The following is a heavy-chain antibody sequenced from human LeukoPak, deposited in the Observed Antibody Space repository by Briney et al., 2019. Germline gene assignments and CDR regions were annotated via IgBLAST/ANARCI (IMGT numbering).Heavy chain of an antibody. Sequence: GGSLRLSCAASGFTFNRSWLNWVRQAPGRGLEWVANMDPSGSQKRYVDSVKGCFTISKDNPGTSLYLEMNSLRTEDTAIYYCAIWASGNYWGRGTLVTVSS. V-gene: IGHV3-7*01. D-gene: IGHD3-10*01. CDR1: GFTFNRSW. CDR3: AIWASGNY. CDR2: MDPSGSQK. J-gene: IGHJ4*02.